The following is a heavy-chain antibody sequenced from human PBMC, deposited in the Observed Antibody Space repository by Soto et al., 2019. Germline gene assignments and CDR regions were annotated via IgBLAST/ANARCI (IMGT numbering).Heavy chain of an antibody. CDR2: IKQDGSES. V-gene: IGHV3-7*01. Sequence: GGSLSLPCAASGFTFSNYWMSWVRQAPGKGLEWVANIKQDGSESNYADSVKGRFTISRDNAENSLYLQMTSLRAEDTAVYYCASARHIGPWGQGTLVTVSS. D-gene: IGHD2-21*01. CDR1: GFTFSNYW. CDR3: ASARHIGP. J-gene: IGHJ5*02.